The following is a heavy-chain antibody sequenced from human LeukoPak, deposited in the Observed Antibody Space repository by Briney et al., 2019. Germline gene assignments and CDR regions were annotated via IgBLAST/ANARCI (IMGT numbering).Heavy chain of an antibody. V-gene: IGHV4-59*01. CDR1: GGSISSYY. J-gene: IGHJ4*02. Sequence: SETLSLTCTVSGGSISSYYWSWIRQPPGRGLEWIGYIYYSGSTNYNPSLKSRVTISVDTSKNQFSLKLSSVTAADTAVYYCARDRSYYNSGSYGGVFDYWGQGALVTVSS. CDR2: IYYSGST. CDR3: ARDRSYYNSGSYGGVFDY. D-gene: IGHD3-10*01.